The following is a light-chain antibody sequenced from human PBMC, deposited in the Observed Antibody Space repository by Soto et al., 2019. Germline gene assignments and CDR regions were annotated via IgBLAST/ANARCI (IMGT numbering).Light chain of an antibody. J-gene: IGKJ4*01. CDR2: GSS. Sequence: EFVLTQSPGTLSLSPGERATLSCRASQSISSSFLAWYQQKPGHAPSLLICGSSSRSTGLADRCSGGGSGTYFTLTISRLEHDDFAVYYCQHYSRSPPFTFGGGTKVEIK. CDR1: QSISSSF. CDR3: QHYSRSPPFT. V-gene: IGKV3-20*01.